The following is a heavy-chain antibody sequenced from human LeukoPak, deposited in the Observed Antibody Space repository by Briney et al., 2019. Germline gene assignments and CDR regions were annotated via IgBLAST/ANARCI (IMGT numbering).Heavy chain of an antibody. Sequence: SETLSLTCTVSGYSISSGYYWSWIRQPPGKGLGGIGEINHSGSTNYNPSLKSRVTISVDTSKNQFALKLSSVTAADTAVYYCARFPRLCGYSYVSTGTPLCRFDPWGQGTLVTVSS. CDR2: INHSGST. D-gene: IGHD5-18*01. CDR1: GYSISSGYY. V-gene: IGHV4-38-2*02. J-gene: IGHJ5*02. CDR3: ARFPRLCGYSYVSTGTPLCRFDP.